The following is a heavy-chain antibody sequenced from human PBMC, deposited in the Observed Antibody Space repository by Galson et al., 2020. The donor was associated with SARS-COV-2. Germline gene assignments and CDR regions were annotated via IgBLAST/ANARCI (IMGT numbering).Heavy chain of an antibody. CDR1: GFTLSNYW. V-gene: IGHV3-7*03. Sequence: GESLKISCVASGFTLSNYWMSWVRQAPGKGPEWVAAIKQDGSARGYVDSVEGRFTISRDNAKNSLYLQMNNLRAEDTAIYYCARDTYWGQGALVTFSS. J-gene: IGHJ4*02. CDR2: IKQDGSAR. CDR3: ARDTY.